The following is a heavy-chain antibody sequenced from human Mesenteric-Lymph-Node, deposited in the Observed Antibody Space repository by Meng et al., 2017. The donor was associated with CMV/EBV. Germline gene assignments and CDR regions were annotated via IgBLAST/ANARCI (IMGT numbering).Heavy chain of an antibody. CDR3: ARGYHDILTGYYMFDF. J-gene: IGHJ4*02. Sequence: YTFPSYYIHLVRQAPLPGLEWVGMINPSGGNPSTAHTFHGRVTMTRDTSTSTVYMAVSGLRSEDTAVYYCARGYHDILTGYYMFDFWGQGTLVTVSS. CDR1: YTFPSYY. V-gene: IGHV1-46*01. CDR2: INPSGGNP. D-gene: IGHD3-9*01.